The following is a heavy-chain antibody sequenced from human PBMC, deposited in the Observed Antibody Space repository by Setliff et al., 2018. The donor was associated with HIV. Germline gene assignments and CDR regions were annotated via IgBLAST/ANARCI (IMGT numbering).Heavy chain of an antibody. Sequence: GESLKISCAASGFIVTDYGMTWVRQAPGKGLEWVSAIIESGGTFYTDSVKGRFTISRDNSKNTLYLQMNSLRAEDTAFYYCAKDGGGGTYELDGFDQWGQGTLVTVSS. CDR2: IIESGGT. V-gene: IGHV3-23*01. J-gene: IGHJ4*02. CDR3: AKDGGGGTYELDGFDQ. D-gene: IGHD1-26*01. CDR1: GFIVTDYG.